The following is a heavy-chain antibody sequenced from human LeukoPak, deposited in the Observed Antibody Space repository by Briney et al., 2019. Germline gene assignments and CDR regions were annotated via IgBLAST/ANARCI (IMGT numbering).Heavy chain of an antibody. CDR1: GFIFSDYY. V-gene: IGHV3-11*01. CDR2: ISNSGYTI. CDR3: VRVDRSGWCPDC. J-gene: IGHJ4*02. D-gene: IGHD6-19*01. Sequence: GGSLRLSCAASGFIFSDYYMSWIRQAPGKGLEWVSYISNSGYTIYYADSVKGRFTISRDNAKKSLYLQMNSLRAEDTAVYYCVRVDRSGWCPDCWGQGTLVTVSS.